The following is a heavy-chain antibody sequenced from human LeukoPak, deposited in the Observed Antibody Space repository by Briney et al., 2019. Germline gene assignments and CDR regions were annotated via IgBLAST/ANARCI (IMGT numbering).Heavy chain of an antibody. D-gene: IGHD3-9*01. J-gene: IGHJ4*02. CDR2: MWYDGSNK. Sequence: GGSLRLSCAASGFTFSSYGMHWVRQAPGKGLEWVAVMWYDGSNKYYADSVKGRFTISRDNSKNTLYLQMNSLRAEDTAVYYCARDTQLRYFDWIDYWGQGTLVTVSS. V-gene: IGHV3-33*01. CDR1: GFTFSSYG. CDR3: ARDTQLRYFDWIDY.